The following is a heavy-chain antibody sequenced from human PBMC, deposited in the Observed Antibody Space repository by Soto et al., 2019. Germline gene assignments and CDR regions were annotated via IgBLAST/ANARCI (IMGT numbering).Heavy chain of an antibody. J-gene: IGHJ4*02. V-gene: IGHV3-23*01. D-gene: IGHD6-19*01. Sequence: GGSLRLSCAASGFSFVNYAMNWVRQAPGKGLEWVSGLSGSGTSTYYADSVKGRFTISGDNSRDTLFLQMNSLTADDTAVYYCAKATTNGGWFNPFDSWGQGALVTVSS. CDR1: GFSFVNYA. CDR3: AKATTNGGWFNPFDS. CDR2: LSGSGTST.